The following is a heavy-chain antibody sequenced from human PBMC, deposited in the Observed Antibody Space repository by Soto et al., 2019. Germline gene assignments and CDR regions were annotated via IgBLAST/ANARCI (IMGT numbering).Heavy chain of an antibody. D-gene: IGHD5-18*01. Sequence: PSETLSLTCTVSGGSISSGDYYWSWIRQPPGKGLEWIGYIYYSGSTYYNPSLKSRVTISVDTSKNQFSLKLSSVTAADTAVYYCARGQVGYSYGSLDYWGQGTLVTVSS. CDR1: GGSISSGDYY. V-gene: IGHV4-30-4*01. J-gene: IGHJ4*02. CDR2: IYYSGST. CDR3: ARGQVGYSYGSLDY.